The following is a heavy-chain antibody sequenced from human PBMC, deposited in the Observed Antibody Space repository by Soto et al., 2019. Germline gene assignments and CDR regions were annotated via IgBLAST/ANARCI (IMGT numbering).Heavy chain of an antibody. CDR1: GVSISIYY. J-gene: IGHJ4*02. V-gene: IGHV4-4*07. CDR2: IYTSGST. Sequence: ETLSLSCAVSGVSISIYYWSWIRQPAGKGLEWIGRIYTSGSTNYNPSLKSRVTMSVDTSKNQFSLKLSSVTAEDTAVYYCAREAQGGDFDYWGQGTPVTVSS. CDR3: AREAQGGDFDY. D-gene: IGHD3-16*01.